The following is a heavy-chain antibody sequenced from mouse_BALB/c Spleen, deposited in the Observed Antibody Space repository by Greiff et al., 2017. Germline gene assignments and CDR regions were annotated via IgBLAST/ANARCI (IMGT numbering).Heavy chain of an antibody. J-gene: IGHJ3*01. CDR2: ISSGGSYT. D-gene: IGHD3-1*01. CDR3: ARDLGGLAY. CDR1: GFTFSSYA. Sequence: EVQGVESGGGLVKPGGSLKLSCAASGFTFSSYAMSWVRQSPEQRLEWVAEISSGGSYTYYPDTVTGRFTISRDNAKNTLYLEMSSLRSEDTAMYYCARDLGGLAYWGQGTLVTVSA. V-gene: IGHV5-9-4*01.